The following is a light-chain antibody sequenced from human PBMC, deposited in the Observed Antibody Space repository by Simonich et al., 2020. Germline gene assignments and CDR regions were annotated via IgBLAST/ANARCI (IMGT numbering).Light chain of an antibody. J-gene: IGKJ4*01. CDR1: QSVSSY. CDR2: DAS. CDR3: QQYGSSPFT. V-gene: IGKV3D-20*01. Sequence: EIVLTQSPATLSLSPGERATNSCRASQSVSSYLAWYQQKPGLAPRLLIYDASSRATGIPDRFSGSGSGTDFTLTISRLEPEDVAVYYCQQYGSSPFTFGGGTKVEIK.